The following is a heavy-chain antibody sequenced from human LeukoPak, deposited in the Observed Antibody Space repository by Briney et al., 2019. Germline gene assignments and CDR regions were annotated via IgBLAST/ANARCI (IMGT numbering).Heavy chain of an antibody. CDR2: INTGGST. CDR1: GGSISSGSYY. Sequence: SETLSLTCTVSGGSISSGSYYWGWIRQPAGKGLEWIGRINTGGSTIYNPSLKSRVTISVDTSKNQFSLKLSSVTAADTAVYYCARDGCGGDCSVFDYWGQGTLVTVSS. V-gene: IGHV4-61*02. D-gene: IGHD2-21*01. CDR3: ARDGCGGDCSVFDY. J-gene: IGHJ4*02.